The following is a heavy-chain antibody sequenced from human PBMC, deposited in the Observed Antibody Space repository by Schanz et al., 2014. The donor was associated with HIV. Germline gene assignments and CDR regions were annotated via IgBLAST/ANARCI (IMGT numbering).Heavy chain of an antibody. CDR1: GFIFSSYG. Sequence: QVQLVESGGGVVQPGRSLRLSCAASGFIFSSYGMYWVRQAPGKGLEWVAVVWYDGSKRYYADSVKGRFTISRDNSKNTLYLQMNSLKTEDTAVYYCTTPFYSSDYYPGYWGQGTLVTVSS. V-gene: IGHV3-33*01. CDR2: VWYDGSKR. CDR3: TTPFYSSDYYPGY. D-gene: IGHD4-17*01. J-gene: IGHJ4*02.